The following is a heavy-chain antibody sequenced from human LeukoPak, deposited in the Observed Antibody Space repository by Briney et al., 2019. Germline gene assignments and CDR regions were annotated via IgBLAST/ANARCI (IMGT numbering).Heavy chain of an antibody. Sequence: SGGSLRLSCAASGFTFSNYAMSWVRQAPGKGLEWVSAMGGSGGATNYADSVKGRFSISRDNSKNTLYLQMNSLRAEDTAVYYCAKRSCSGGSCNFDYWGQGTLVTVSS. CDR1: GFTFSNYA. CDR2: MGGSGGAT. CDR3: AKRSCSGGSCNFDY. V-gene: IGHV3-23*01. D-gene: IGHD2-15*01. J-gene: IGHJ4*02.